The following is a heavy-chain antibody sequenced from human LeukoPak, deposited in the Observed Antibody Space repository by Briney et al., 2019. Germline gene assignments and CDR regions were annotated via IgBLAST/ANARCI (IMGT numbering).Heavy chain of an antibody. D-gene: IGHD4-23*01. J-gene: IGHJ4*02. V-gene: IGHV3-23*01. Sequence: KPGGSLRLSCAASGFTFSSYAMTWVRQAPGKGLEWVSTISGSGDSTYYADSVKGRFTISRDNSKNTLSLQMNSLRAEDSAVYYCAKSVSRTVVPVGYWGQGTLVTVSS. CDR3: AKSVSRTVVPVGY. CDR1: GFTFSSYA. CDR2: ISGSGDST.